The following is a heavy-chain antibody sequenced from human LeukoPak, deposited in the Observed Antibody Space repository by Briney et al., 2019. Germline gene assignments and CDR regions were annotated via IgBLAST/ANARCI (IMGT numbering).Heavy chain of an antibody. CDR3: SRFYSSGWASGAFDI. CDR2: IRNKANGGTT. Sequence: GGSLRLSCTTSGFTFSDYAVSWVRQAPGKGLEWIGFIRNKANGGTTEYAASVKGRFTISREDSKTIAHLQMSSLKTEDTAVYYCSRFYSSGWASGAFDIWGQGTMVTVSS. D-gene: IGHD3-22*01. V-gene: IGHV3-49*04. CDR1: GFTFSDYA. J-gene: IGHJ3*02.